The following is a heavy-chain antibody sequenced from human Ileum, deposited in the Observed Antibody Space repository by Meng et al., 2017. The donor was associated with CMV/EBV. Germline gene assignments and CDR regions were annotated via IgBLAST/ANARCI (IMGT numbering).Heavy chain of an antibody. CDR1: GESISSYY. V-gene: IGHV4-59*08. D-gene: IGHD5-18*01. Sequence: CTVSGESISSYYWSWSRQPPGKGLEWIGYISYSGSTNYNPSLKSRVTISVDTSKNQFSLQLSSVTAADTAVYYCANKRGYSYGYFDYWGQGTLVTVSS. CDR2: ISYSGST. CDR3: ANKRGYSYGYFDY. J-gene: IGHJ4*02.